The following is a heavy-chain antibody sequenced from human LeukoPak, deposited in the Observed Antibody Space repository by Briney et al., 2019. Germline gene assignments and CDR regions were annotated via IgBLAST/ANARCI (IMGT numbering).Heavy chain of an antibody. CDR3: ARSPGYSSGWLEYYFDY. Sequence: PGGSLRLSCAASGSTFSSYSMNCVRQAPEKGLEWFSSISSSSSYIYYADSVKGRFTISRENVKNSLYLQMNSLRAEDTALYYWARSPGYSSGWLEYYFDYWGQGTLVTVSS. J-gene: IGHJ4*02. D-gene: IGHD6-19*01. CDR2: ISSSSSYI. V-gene: IGHV3-21*01. CDR1: GSTFSSYS.